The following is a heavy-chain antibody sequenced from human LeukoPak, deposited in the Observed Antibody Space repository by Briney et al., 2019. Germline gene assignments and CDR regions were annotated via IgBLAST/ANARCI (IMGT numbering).Heavy chain of an antibody. V-gene: IGHV3-48*03. J-gene: IGHJ6*04. CDR1: GFTFSSYE. D-gene: IGHD2-2*01. Sequence: PGGSLRLSCAASGFTFSSYEMNWVRQAPGKGLEWVSYISSSGSTIYYADSVKGRFTISRDNAKNSLYLQMNSLRAEDTAVYYCARVARYCSSTSCYSAGDYHYYGMDVWGKGTTVTVSS. CDR3: ARVARYCSSTSCYSAGDYHYYGMDV. CDR2: ISSSGSTI.